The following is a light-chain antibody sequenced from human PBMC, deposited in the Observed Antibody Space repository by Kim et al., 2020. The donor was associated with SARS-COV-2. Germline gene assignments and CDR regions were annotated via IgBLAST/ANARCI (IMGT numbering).Light chain of an antibody. Sequence: GQRVTISGSGGSSNVGTNYVHWYQQLPGTAPKLLIYKDRQRPSGVPDRFSGSKSGTSASLAISGLQSEDEADYYCATWDDSLSGPVFGGGTKVTVL. J-gene: IGLJ3*02. CDR2: KDR. CDR3: ATWDDSLSGPV. V-gene: IGLV1-47*01. CDR1: SSNVGTNY.